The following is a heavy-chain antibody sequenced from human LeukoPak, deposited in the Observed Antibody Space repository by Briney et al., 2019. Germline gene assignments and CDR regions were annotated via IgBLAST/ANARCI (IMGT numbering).Heavy chain of an antibody. CDR1: GFTFSSYT. J-gene: IGHJ2*01. Sequence: GGSLRLSCAASGFTFSSYTMSWVRQAPGKGLEWVSAISGSGGSTYYADSVKGRFTISRDNSKNTLYLQMNSLRAEDTAVYYCAREPTPSGTMVRGVSWYFDLWGRGTLVTVSS. CDR2: ISGSGGST. CDR3: AREPTPSGTMVRGVSWYFDL. V-gene: IGHV3-23*01. D-gene: IGHD3-10*01.